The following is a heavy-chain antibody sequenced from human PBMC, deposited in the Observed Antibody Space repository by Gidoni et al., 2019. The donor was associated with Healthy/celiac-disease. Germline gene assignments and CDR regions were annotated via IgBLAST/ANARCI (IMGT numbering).Heavy chain of an antibody. D-gene: IGHD2-15*01. CDR2: INPSGRRT. CDR3: AILRDIVVVVAATHRNAFDI. CDR1: GYTFTSYY. J-gene: IGHJ3*02. Sequence: AEVKKPGASVKVSCKASGYTFTSYYMHWVRQAHGQGLEWMGLINPSGRRTSYAQKFQGRVTMTRDTSTSTVYMELSSLRSEDTAVYYCAILRDIVVVVAATHRNAFDIWGQGTMVTVSS. V-gene: IGHV1-46*01.